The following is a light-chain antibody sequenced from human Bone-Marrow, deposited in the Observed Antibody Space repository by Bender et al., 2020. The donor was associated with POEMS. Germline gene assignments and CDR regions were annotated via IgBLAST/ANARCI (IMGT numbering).Light chain of an antibody. J-gene: IGLJ2*01. CDR3: ASYTSSSTLV. Sequence: QSVLTQPPSASGTPGQRVTISCSGSSSNIGTNPVNWYQQLPGTAPKLLIYINNQRPSGVPDRFSGSKSGNTASLTISGLQPEDESTYYCASYTSSSTLVFGGVTTVTVL. V-gene: IGLV1-44*01. CDR2: INN. CDR1: SSNIGTNP.